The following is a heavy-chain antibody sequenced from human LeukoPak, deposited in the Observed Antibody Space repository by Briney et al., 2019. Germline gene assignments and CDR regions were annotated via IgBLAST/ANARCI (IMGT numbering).Heavy chain of an antibody. CDR3: ARARDYGDPVDFDY. J-gene: IGHJ4*02. Sequence: ASVKVSCKASGYTFTRYGISWVRQAPGQGLEWMGWISAYNGDTNYAQKLQGRVTMTTDTSTSTAYMELRSLRSDDTAVYYCARARDYGDPVDFDYWGQGTLVTVSS. V-gene: IGHV1-18*01. CDR2: ISAYNGDT. CDR1: GYTFTRYG. D-gene: IGHD4-17*01.